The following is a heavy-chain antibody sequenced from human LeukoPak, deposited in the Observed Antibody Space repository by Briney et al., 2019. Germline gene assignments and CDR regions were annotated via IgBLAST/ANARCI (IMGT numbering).Heavy chain of an antibody. CDR1: GGSFSGYY. D-gene: IGHD2-2*01. CDR3: ARGRCSSTSCQIYFDY. CDR2: INHSGST. Sequence: SETLSLTCAVYGGSFSGYYWSWIRQPPGKGLEWIGEINHSGSTNYNPSLKSRVTISVDTSKNQFSLKLSSVTAADTAVYYCARGRCSSTSCQIYFDYWGQGTLVTVSS. V-gene: IGHV4-34*01. J-gene: IGHJ4*02.